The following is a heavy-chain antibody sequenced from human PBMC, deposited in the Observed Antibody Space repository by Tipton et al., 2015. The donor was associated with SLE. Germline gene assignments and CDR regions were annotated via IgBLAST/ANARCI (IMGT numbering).Heavy chain of an antibody. CDR1: GFIFSSYA. J-gene: IGHJ3*02. V-gene: IGHV3-30*04. D-gene: IGHD3-22*01. CDR3: ARDSASDSSADFWVGAFDI. CDR2: ISYDGSTK. Sequence: RSLRLSCVASGFIFSSYAVHWVRLAPGKGLEWVAVISYDGSTKYYADSVKGRFTISRDNSKNTLYLQMNSLRAEDTTVYYCARDSASDSSADFWVGAFDIWGQGTMVTVSS.